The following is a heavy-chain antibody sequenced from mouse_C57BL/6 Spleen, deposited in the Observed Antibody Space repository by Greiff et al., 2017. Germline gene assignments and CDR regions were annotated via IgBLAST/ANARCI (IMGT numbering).Heavy chain of an antibody. CDR1: GYTFTSYW. CDR3: ARKTGKGGWYFDV. Sequence: VQLQQSGAELVKPGASVKLSCKASGYTFTSYWMQWVKQRPGQGLEWIGEIDPSDSYTNYNQKFKGKATLTVDTSSSTAYMQLSSLTSEDSAVYYCARKTGKGGWYFDVWGTGTTVTVSS. J-gene: IGHJ1*03. V-gene: IGHV1-50*01. D-gene: IGHD4-1*01. CDR2: IDPSDSYT.